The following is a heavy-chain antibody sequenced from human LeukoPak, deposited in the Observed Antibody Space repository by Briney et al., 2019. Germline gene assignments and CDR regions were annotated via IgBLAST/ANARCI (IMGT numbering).Heavy chain of an antibody. CDR3: ASSVGATPFDY. CDR1: GGSFSGYY. Sequence: SETLSLTCAVYGGSFSGYYWSWIRQPPGKGLEWIGEINHSGSTNYNPSLKSRVTISVDTSKNQFSLKLSSVTAADTAVYYCASSVGATPFDYWGQATLVTVSS. D-gene: IGHD1-26*01. J-gene: IGHJ4*02. CDR2: INHSGST. V-gene: IGHV4-34*01.